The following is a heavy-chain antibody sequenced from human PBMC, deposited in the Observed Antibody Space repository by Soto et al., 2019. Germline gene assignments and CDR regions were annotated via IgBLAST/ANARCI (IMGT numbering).Heavy chain of an antibody. Sequence: QVQLVQSGAEVKKPGASVKVSCKASGYTITSYDLNWVRQATGQGLERMGWIHPKSSNTGYAQKFQGRVTMTRNTSTSTAYMELSSLGSEHTAVYYCARHKTSYCMDVSGQGTTITVSS. CDR3: ARHKTSYCMDV. V-gene: IGHV1-8*01. CDR2: IHPKSSNT. J-gene: IGHJ6*02. CDR1: GYTITSYD.